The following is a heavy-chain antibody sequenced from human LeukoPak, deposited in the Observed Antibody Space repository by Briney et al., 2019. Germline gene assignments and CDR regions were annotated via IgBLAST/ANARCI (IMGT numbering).Heavy chain of an antibody. J-gene: IGHJ4*02. CDR3: ARVVQLWHFVY. D-gene: IGHD5-18*01. CDR1: GFSVSNNY. CDR2: IYSDGST. V-gene: IGHV3-53*01. Sequence: PGGSLRVSCVASGFSVSNNYMSWVRQAPGKGLEWVSVIYSDGSTHFADSVKGRFTVSRDNSKNTLFLQMNSLRAEDTAVYYCARVVQLWHFVYWGQGTLVTVSS.